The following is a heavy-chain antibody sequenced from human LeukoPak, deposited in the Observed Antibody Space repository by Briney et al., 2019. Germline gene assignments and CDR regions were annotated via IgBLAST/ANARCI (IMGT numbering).Heavy chain of an antibody. CDR1: GYTFTGYY. Sequence: ASVKVSCKASGYTFTGYYMHWVRQAPGQGLEWMGWISAYNGNTNYAQKLQGRVTMTTDTSTSTAYMELRSLRSDDTAVYYCARDLTVSQWEVGATHYFDYWGQGTLVTVSS. CDR2: ISAYNGNT. CDR3: ARDLTVSQWEVGATHYFDY. V-gene: IGHV1-18*04. J-gene: IGHJ4*02. D-gene: IGHD1-26*01.